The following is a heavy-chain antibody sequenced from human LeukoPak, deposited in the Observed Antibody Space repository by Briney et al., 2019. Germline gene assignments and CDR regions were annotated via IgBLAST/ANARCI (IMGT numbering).Heavy chain of an antibody. D-gene: IGHD2-2*03. CDR2: INHSGSP. CDR1: GGSFSGYY. Sequence: SETLSLTCAVYGGSFSGYYWSWIRQPPGKGLEWIGKINHSGSPNYNPSLKSRVTISVDTSKNQFSLKLSSVTAADTAVYYCARVGHCSSTSCRWGDYWGQGTLVTVSS. J-gene: IGHJ4*02. CDR3: ARVGHCSSTSCRWGDY. V-gene: IGHV4-34*01.